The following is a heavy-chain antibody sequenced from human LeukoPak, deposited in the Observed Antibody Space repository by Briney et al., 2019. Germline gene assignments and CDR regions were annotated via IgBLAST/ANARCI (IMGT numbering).Heavy chain of an antibody. CDR3: AKEPAMSDSGSYPWFDP. V-gene: IGHV3-23*01. Sequence: HPGGSLRLSCAASGFTFSTFAMIWVRQPPGKGLEWVSSIFPSGGEIHYADSVRGRFTISRDNSKNTLYLQMNSLRAEDTAVYYCAKEPAMSDSGSYPWFDPWGQGTLVTVSS. J-gene: IGHJ5*02. CDR2: IFPSGGEI. D-gene: IGHD3-10*01. CDR1: GFTFSTFA.